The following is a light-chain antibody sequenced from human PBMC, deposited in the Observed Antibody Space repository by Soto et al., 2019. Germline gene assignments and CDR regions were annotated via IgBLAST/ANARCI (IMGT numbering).Light chain of an antibody. Sequence: QSVLTQSPSASASLGASVKLTCTLSSGHSRYAIAWHQQQPEKGPRYLMKVNNDGSHSQGDGIPDRFSGSSSGAERYLTISSLQSEDEADYYCQTWTTGGDWVFSGGTKVTVL. CDR3: QTWTTGGDWV. J-gene: IGLJ3*02. V-gene: IGLV4-69*01. CDR1: SGHSRYA. CDR2: VNNDGSH.